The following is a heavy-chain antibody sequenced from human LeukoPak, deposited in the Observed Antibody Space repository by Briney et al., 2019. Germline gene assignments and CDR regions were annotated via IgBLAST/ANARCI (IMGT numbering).Heavy chain of an antibody. CDR1: GFTFSSYA. J-gene: IGHJ6*02. D-gene: IGHD3-3*01. CDR2: ISYDGSNK. V-gene: IGHV3-30*18. Sequence: PGGSLRLSCAASGFTFSSYAMSWVRQAPGKGLEWVAVISYDGSNKYYADSVKGRFTISRDNSKNTLYLQMNSLRVEDTAVYYCAKGHYDFWSGYYYYGMDVWGQGTTVTVSS. CDR3: AKGHYDFWSGYYYYGMDV.